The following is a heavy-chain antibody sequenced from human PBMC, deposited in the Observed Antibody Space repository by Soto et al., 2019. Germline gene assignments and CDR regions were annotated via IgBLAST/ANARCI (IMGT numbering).Heavy chain of an antibody. V-gene: IGHV4-34*01. CDR2: INHSGST. D-gene: IGHD2-2*02. CDR3: ARCEKDTYYYHYVMDV. J-gene: IGHJ6*02. CDR1: GGSFSGYY. Sequence: SETLSLTCAVYGGSFSGYYWSWIRQPPGKGLEWIGEINHSGSTNYNPSLKSRVTISVDTSKNQFSLKLSSVTAADTAVYYCARCEKDTYYYHYVMDVWGQGSTVIVSS.